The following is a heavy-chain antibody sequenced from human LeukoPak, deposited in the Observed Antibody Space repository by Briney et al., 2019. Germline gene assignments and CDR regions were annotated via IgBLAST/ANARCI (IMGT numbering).Heavy chain of an antibody. V-gene: IGHV4-31*03. CDR2: IYYSGST. Sequence: PSQTLSLTCTVSGGSISSGGYCWSWIRQHPGKGLEWIGYIYYSGSTYYNPSLKSRVTISVDTSKNQFSLKLSSVTAADTAVYYCARDRYTVVSWYFDLWGRGTLVTVSS. D-gene: IGHD4-23*01. CDR3: ARDRYTVVSWYFDL. CDR1: GGSISSGGYC. J-gene: IGHJ2*01.